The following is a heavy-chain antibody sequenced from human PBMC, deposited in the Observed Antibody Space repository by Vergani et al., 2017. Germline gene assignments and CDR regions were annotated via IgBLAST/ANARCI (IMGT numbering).Heavy chain of an antibody. CDR3: ARDKGVIIVAPD. D-gene: IGHD2/OR15-2a*01. Sequence: VQLVQSAAEVKKPGSSVKVSCKASGGTFDIFAFSWVRQAPGQGLEWMGGIIPMYGTRNYAQKFQGRVTISADEPTSTVYMELSRLTSDDTAVYYCARDKGVIIVAPDWGQGTLVTGSS. V-gene: IGHV1-69*12. J-gene: IGHJ4*02. CDR1: GGTFDIFA. CDR2: IIPMYGTR.